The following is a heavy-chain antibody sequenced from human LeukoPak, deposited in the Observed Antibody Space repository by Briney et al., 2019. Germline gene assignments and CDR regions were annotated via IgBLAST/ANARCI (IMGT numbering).Heavy chain of an antibody. CDR1: GFTFSNYG. CDR2: IRYDGSKK. V-gene: IGHV3-33*01. CDR3: ARTGDTERFDY. J-gene: IGHJ4*02. Sequence: GGSLRLSCASSGFTFSNYGMHWVRQAPGKGLEWVALIRYDGSKKDYADSVKGRFTISRDNSKNTLHLQMNSLRAEDTAVYYCARTGDTERFDYWGQGTLVTVSS. D-gene: IGHD5-18*01.